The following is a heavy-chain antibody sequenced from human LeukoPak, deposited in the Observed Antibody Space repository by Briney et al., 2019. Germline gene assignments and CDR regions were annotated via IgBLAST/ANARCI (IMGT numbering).Heavy chain of an antibody. CDR1: GFTVSSNY. CDR3: ARDLPGES. V-gene: IGHV3-53*01. Sequence: GGSLRLSCAASGFTVSSNYMSWVRQAPGKGVEGVSVIYSGGSTYYSDSVRGRCTISRDNSKNTLYLQMNSLRAEDTAVYYCARDLPGESWGQGTLVTVSS. D-gene: IGHD3-10*01. CDR2: IYSGGST. J-gene: IGHJ4*02.